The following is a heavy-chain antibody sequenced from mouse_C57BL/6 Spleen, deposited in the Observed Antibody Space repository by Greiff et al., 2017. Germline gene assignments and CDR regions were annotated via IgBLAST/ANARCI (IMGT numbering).Heavy chain of an antibody. J-gene: IGHJ2*01. V-gene: IGHV7-3*01. Sequence: VQLKGSGGGSVQPGGSLSLSWATSGFTFTDFYLSWVRQPPWTALGWLGFIRNKANGYTTEYSASVKGRFTISRDNSQSILDLQMTALRAEDRATYYCARSYYYGSSCDYWGQGTTLTVSS. CDR1: GFTFTDFY. CDR2: IRNKANGYTT. CDR3: ARSYYYGSSCDY. D-gene: IGHD1-1*01.